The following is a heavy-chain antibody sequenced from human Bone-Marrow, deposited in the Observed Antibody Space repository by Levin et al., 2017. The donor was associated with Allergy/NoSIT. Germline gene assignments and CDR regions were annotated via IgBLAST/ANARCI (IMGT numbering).Heavy chain of an antibody. Sequence: AGGSLRLSCAASGFTFSSYGMHWVRQAPGKGLEWVAVISYDGSNKYYADSVKGRFTISRDNSKNTLYLQMNSLRAEDTAVYYCAKDSPPVSRRYDIMTGKNYFDYWGQGTLVTVSS. V-gene: IGHV3-30*18. J-gene: IGHJ4*02. CDR2: ISYDGSNK. CDR3: AKDSPPVSRRYDIMTGKNYFDY. CDR1: GFTFSSYG. D-gene: IGHD3-9*01.